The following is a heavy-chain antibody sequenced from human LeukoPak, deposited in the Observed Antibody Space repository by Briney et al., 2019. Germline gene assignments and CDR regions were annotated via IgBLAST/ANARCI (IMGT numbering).Heavy chain of an antibody. CDR1: GFTFSRYS. V-gene: IGHV3-21*01. CDR3: SIGGRGWYHNFEY. J-gene: IGHJ4*02. D-gene: IGHD6-19*01. CDR2: ITTSSSYI. Sequence: PGGSLRLSCAASGFTFSRYSMNWVRQAPGKGLEWVSSITTSSSYIYYADSVKGRFTISRDNAKNSLYLQMDKLRAEDTAGYYCSIGGRGWYHNFEYWGEGTLVSVSS.